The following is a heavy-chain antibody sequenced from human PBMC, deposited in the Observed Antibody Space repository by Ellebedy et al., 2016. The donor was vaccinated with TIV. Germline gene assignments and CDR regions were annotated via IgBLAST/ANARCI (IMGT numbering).Heavy chain of an antibody. CDR3: GRAREPGPFAYYYYGMDV. CDR2: INQDGSGE. D-gene: IGHD1-1*01. Sequence: GESLKISCAASGFTFSSYWMSWVRQAPGKGLEWVANINQDGSGEYYVDSVKGRFTVSRDNANKSLHLQMNNLRGDDTAVYYCGRAREPGPFAYYYYGMDVWGQGTTVTVSS. V-gene: IGHV3-7*03. J-gene: IGHJ6*02. CDR1: GFTFSSYW.